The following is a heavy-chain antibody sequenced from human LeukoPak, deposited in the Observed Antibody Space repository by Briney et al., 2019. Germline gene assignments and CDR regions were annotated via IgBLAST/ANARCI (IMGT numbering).Heavy chain of an antibody. Sequence: GESLKISCKGSGYSFANYWIGWVRQMPRKGLEWMGIIYPGDSDTRYSPSFQGQVTISADKSINTAYLQWSSLKASDSAIYYCARRGAAAEWFDPWGPGTLVTVSS. CDR2: IYPGDSDT. CDR1: GYSFANYW. J-gene: IGHJ5*02. D-gene: IGHD2-15*01. CDR3: ARRGAAAEWFDP. V-gene: IGHV5-51*01.